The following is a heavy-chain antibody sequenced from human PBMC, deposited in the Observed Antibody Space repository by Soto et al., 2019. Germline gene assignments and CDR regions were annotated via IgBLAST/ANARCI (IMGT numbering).Heavy chain of an antibody. CDR3: AKGGINWFDP. CDR1: GFTFSNYA. CDR2: ISGSGGST. J-gene: IGHJ5*02. Sequence: EVQLWESGGGLVQPGGSLRLSCAASGFTFSNYAMSWVHQAPGKGLEWVSSISGSGGSTYYADSVKGGFTISRDNSKNTLYLQMNSLRAEDTAVYYCAKGGINWFDPWGQGTLVIVSS. V-gene: IGHV3-23*01. D-gene: IGHD3-3*02.